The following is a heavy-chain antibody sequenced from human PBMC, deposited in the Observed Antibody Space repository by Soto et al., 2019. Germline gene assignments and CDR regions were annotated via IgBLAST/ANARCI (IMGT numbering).Heavy chain of an antibody. Sequence: ASVKVSCKASGYTFTSYAMHWVRQAPGQRLEWMGWINAGNGNTKYSQKFQGRVTITRDTSASTAYMELSSLRSEDTAVYYCARSITMIVVVITEFDYWGQGTLVTVPS. D-gene: IGHD3-22*01. CDR2: INAGNGNT. J-gene: IGHJ4*02. CDR1: GYTFTSYA. V-gene: IGHV1-3*01. CDR3: ARSITMIVVVITEFDY.